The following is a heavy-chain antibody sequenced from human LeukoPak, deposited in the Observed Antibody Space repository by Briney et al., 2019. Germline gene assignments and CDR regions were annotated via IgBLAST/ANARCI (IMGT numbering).Heavy chain of an antibody. V-gene: IGHV1-3*01. D-gene: IGHD5-18*01. Sequence: ASVKVSCKASGYTFTSYAMHWVRQAPGQRLEWMGWINAGNGNTKYSQKFQGRVTITRDISASTAYMELSSLRSEDTAVYYCARDFASEGYSYGSLYFDYWGQGTLVTVSS. CDR2: INAGNGNT. J-gene: IGHJ4*02. CDR1: GYTFTSYA. CDR3: ARDFASEGYSYGSLYFDY.